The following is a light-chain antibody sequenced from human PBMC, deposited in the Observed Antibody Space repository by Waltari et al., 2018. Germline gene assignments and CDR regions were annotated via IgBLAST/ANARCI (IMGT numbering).Light chain of an antibody. CDR2: EVT. CDR1: SSDIGAYNY. CDR3: SSYRSRNTPVL. V-gene: IGLV2-14*01. Sequence: QSALTQPASVPGSPGQSITISCTGTSSDIGAYNYVSWYQHHPGKAPKLMISEVTNRPSGVPDRFSGSKSGNTASLRISGLQAEDEADYYCSSYRSRNTPVLFGGGTTLTVV. J-gene: IGLJ3*02.